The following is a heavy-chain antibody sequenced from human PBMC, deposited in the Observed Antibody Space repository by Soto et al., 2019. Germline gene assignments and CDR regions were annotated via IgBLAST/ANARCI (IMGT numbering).Heavy chain of an antibody. CDR2: ISGSGGST. V-gene: IGHV3-23*01. CDR1: GFTFSSYA. Sequence: PGRTLRLSCAASGFTFSSYAMSWVRQAPGKGLEWVSAISGSGGSTYYADSVKGRFTISRDNSKNTLYLQMNSLRAEETAVYYCAKSRMFSPRPFDHHYAMDFRGQGTTVT. D-gene: IGHD3-9*01. CDR3: AKSRMFSPRPFDHHYAMDF. J-gene: IGHJ6*02.